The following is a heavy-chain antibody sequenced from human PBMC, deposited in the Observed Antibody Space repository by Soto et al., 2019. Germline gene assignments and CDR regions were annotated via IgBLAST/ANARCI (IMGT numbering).Heavy chain of an antibody. CDR2: ISAYNGNT. Sequence: ASVKVSCKASGYTFTSYGISWVRQAPGQGLEWMGWISAYNGNTNYAQKLQGRVTMTTDTSTSTAYMELRSLRSDDTAVYYCARGSASSSPNYYNWGIDYWGQGTLVTVSS. V-gene: IGHV1-18*01. J-gene: IGHJ4*02. CDR3: ARGSASSSPNYYNWGIDY. CDR1: GYTFTSYG. D-gene: IGHD1-20*01.